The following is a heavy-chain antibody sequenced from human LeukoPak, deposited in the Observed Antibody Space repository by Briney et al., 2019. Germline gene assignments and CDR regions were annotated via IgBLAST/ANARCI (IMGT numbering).Heavy chain of an antibody. Sequence: GGSLRLSCAASGFTFSSYDMHWVRQATGKGLEWVSASGTAGDPYYPGSVKGRFTISRENAKNSLYLQMNSLRAGDTAVYYCARAAYYGSGSYVSYYFDYWGQGTLVTVSS. V-gene: IGHV3-13*05. J-gene: IGHJ4*02. CDR3: ARAAYYGSGSYVSYYFDY. CDR2: SGTAGDP. CDR1: GFTFSSYD. D-gene: IGHD3-10*01.